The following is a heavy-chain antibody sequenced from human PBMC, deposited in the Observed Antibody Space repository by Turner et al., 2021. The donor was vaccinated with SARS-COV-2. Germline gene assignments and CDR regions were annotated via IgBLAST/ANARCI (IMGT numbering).Heavy chain of an antibody. J-gene: IGHJ4*02. V-gene: IGHV3-23*01. CDR1: GFNFNKYA. D-gene: IGHD3-22*01. CDR2: ISGSGSYT. CDR3: AKTRDYYYDSSDYPDY. Sequence: EVQLLESGGGLVQLGGSRRLSCAASGFNFNKYAMAWVRQAPGKGLEWVSVISGSGSYTYYADSVKGRVTISRDNSKNTLYLQVNSLRAEDTAVYYCAKTRDYYYDSSDYPDYWGQGTLVTVSS.